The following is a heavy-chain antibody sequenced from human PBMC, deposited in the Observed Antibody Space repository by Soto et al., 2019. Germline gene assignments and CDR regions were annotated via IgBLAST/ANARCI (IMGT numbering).Heavy chain of an antibody. CDR3: ARQRYDILTGYYNYGMDV. Sequence: PSETLSLTCTVSGGSISSYYWSWIRQPPGKGLEWIGYIYYTGSTNYNPSLKSRVTISIDTSKNQFSLKLSSVTAADTAVYYCARQRYDILTGYYNYGMDVWGQRTTVTVSS. J-gene: IGHJ6*02. V-gene: IGHV4-59*08. CDR1: GGSISSYY. CDR2: IYYTGST. D-gene: IGHD3-9*01.